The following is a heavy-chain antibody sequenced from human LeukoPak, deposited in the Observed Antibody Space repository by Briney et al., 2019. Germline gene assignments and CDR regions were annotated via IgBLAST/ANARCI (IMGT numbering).Heavy chain of an antibody. CDR3: ASRRRNTAMVT. V-gene: IGHV4-30-4*01. D-gene: IGHD5-18*01. J-gene: IGHJ5*02. Sequence: SETLSLTCTVSGGSISSGDYYWSWIRQPPGKGLEWIGYIYYSGSTYYNPSLKSRVTISVDTSKNQFSLKLSSVTAADTAVYYCASRRRNTAMVTWGQGTLVTVSS. CDR2: IYYSGST. CDR1: GGSISSGDYY.